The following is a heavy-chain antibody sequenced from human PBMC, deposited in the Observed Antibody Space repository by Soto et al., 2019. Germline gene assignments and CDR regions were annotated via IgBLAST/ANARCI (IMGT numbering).Heavy chain of an antibody. Sequence: SETLSLTCAVYGGSFSGYYWSWIRQPPGKGLEWIGEINHSGSTNYNPSLKSRVTISVDTSKNQFSLKLSSVTAADTAVYYCARVLAQQLDDWFDPWGQGTLVTVSS. CDR2: INHSGST. CDR3: ARVLAQQLDDWFDP. V-gene: IGHV4-34*01. D-gene: IGHD6-13*01. J-gene: IGHJ5*02. CDR1: GGSFSGYY.